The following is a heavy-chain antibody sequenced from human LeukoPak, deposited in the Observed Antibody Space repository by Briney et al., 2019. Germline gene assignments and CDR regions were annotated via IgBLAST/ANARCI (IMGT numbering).Heavy chain of an antibody. D-gene: IGHD3-22*01. J-gene: IGHJ4*02. CDR1: GGTFRNYA. CDR2: IIPIFGTA. CDR3: ARADYYDRSGYYYDFDY. Sequence: GSSVKVSRKASGGTFRNYAISWVRQAPGQGLEWMGGIIPIFGTANYAQKFQGRVTVTTDESTSTAYMELSSLRSEDTAVYYCARADYYDRSGYYYDFDYWGQGTLVTVSS. V-gene: IGHV1-69*05.